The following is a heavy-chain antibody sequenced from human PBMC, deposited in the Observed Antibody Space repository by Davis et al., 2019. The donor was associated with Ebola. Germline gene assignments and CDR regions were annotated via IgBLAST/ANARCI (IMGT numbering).Heavy chain of an antibody. D-gene: IGHD1-26*01. J-gene: IGHJ4*02. CDR1: AFTFSGSA. CDR2: IRSKANSYAT. Sequence: GGSLRLSCAASAFTFSGSAMHWVRQASGKGLEWVGRIRSKANSYATAYAASVKGRFTISRDDSKNTAYLQMNSLKTEDTAVYYCTRHKAVGATTGYDYWGQGTLVTVSS. CDR3: TRHKAVGATTGYDY. V-gene: IGHV3-73*01.